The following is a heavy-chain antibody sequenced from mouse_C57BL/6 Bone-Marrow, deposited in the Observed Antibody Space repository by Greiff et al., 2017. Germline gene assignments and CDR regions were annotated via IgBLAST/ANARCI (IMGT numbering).Heavy chain of an antibody. CDR3: ERRQGWFDY. CDR2: ISGGGGNT. V-gene: IGHV5-9*01. CDR1: GFTFSSYT. J-gene: IGHJ3*01. Sequence: EVKLVESGGGLVKPGWSLKLSCAASGFTFSSYTMSWVRQTPGQRLEWVATISGGGGNTYYPDSVKGRFTISRDNAKNTLYLHMSSMRSADTACAFCERRQGWFDYWGQGTLVTVSA.